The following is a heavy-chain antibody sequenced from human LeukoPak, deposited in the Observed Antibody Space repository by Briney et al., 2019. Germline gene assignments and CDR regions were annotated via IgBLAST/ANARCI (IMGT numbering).Heavy chain of an antibody. CDR1: GFTVSSDY. D-gene: IGHD3-16*01. CDR2: IYSGGST. V-gene: IGHV3-66*01. Sequence: TGGSLRLSCAASGFTVSSDYMNWVRQAPGKGLEWVSIIYSGGSTYYADSVKGRFSISRDNSKNTLYLQMNSLRAEDTAVFYCARDRGILPYGMDVWGQGTTVIVSS. CDR3: ARDRGILPYGMDV. J-gene: IGHJ6*02.